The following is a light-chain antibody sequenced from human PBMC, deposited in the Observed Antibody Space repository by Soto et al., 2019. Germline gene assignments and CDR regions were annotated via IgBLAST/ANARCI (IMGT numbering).Light chain of an antibody. Sequence: QSVLTQPPSVSGAPGQRVTISCTGSSSNIGAGYDVHWYQQLPGTAPKLLIYGNSNRPSGVPDRFSGSKSGPSASLAITGLQAEDEADYYCQSYDSRLRRVFGGGTKLTVL. J-gene: IGLJ2*01. CDR3: QSYDSRLRRV. CDR1: SSNIGAGYD. V-gene: IGLV1-40*01. CDR2: GNS.